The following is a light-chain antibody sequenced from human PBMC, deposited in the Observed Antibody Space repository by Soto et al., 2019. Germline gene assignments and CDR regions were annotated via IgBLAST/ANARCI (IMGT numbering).Light chain of an antibody. CDR2: AAS. J-gene: IGKJ4*01. Sequence: ISNSLAWFQQRPGRAPKLLIYAASTLQSGVPSRFSGRGSGTDFTLTISWLQSEDFATYYCQRYDSYPLSFGGGTKVDNK. CDR1: ISNS. CDR3: QRYDSYPLS. V-gene: IGKV1-8*01.